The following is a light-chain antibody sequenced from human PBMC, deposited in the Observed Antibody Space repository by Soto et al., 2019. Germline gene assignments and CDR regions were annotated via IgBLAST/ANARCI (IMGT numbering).Light chain of an antibody. V-gene: IGLV1-51*01. CDR2: DNN. CDR1: SSNIGNNY. J-gene: IGLJ2*01. Sequence: QSVLTQSPSASGTPGQRVTISCSGSSSNIGNNYVSWYQQLPGTAPKLLIYDNNKRPSGIPDRFSGSKSGTSATLGITGLQTGDEADYYCGTWDSRLSAVVFGGGTKLTVL. CDR3: GTWDSRLSAVV.